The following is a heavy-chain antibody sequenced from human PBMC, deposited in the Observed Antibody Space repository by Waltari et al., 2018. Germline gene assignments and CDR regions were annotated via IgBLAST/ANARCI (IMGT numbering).Heavy chain of an antibody. J-gene: IGHJ4*02. Sequence: EEQLVESGGGLFLPGGSVSLPCSASGFIFGDYWMTWVRQAPGKGLEWVANVNQAGNVRIYLDSVRGRFTISRDNPDNSLFLHMANLRVEDTAVYYCASGPDHGDFWGQGTLVTVSS. CDR3: ASGPDHGDF. V-gene: IGHV3-7*01. CDR1: GFIFGDYW. D-gene: IGHD2-15*01. CDR2: VNQAGNVR.